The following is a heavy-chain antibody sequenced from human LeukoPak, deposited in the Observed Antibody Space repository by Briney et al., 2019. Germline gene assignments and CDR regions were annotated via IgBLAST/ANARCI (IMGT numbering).Heavy chain of an antibody. J-gene: IGHJ4*02. CDR2: ISWNSGSI. CDR1: GFTFDDYA. CDR3: AKDITGGSSWSRFDY. Sequence: GGSLRLSCAASGFTFDDYAMHWVRQPPGKGLEWVSGISWNSGSIGYADSVKGRFTISRDNAKNSLYLQMNSLRAEDTALYYCAKDITGGSSWSRFDYWGQGTLVTVSS. D-gene: IGHD6-13*01. V-gene: IGHV3-9*01.